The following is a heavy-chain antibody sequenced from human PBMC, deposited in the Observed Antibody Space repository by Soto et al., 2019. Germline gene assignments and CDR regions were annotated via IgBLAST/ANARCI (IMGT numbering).Heavy chain of an antibody. CDR2: INPKSGGT. CDR1: GYTFTTFG. Sequence: GASVKVSCKASGYTFTTFGISWVRQAPGQGLEWMGWINPKSGGTLYAQKFQGRVTMTRDTSISTAYMELSRLRSDDTAVYYCARGGTFAYDTSGYSVYWGQGTLVTVSS. CDR3: ARGGTFAYDTSGYSVY. V-gene: IGHV1-2*02. J-gene: IGHJ4*02. D-gene: IGHD3-22*01.